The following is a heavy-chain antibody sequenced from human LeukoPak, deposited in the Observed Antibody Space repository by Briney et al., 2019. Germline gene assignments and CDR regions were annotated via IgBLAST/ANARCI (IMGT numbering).Heavy chain of an antibody. D-gene: IGHD2-2*02. Sequence: GGSLRLSCAASGFTFSDYYMSWIRQAPGKGLEWVSYISSSGSTIYYADSVKGRFTISRDNAKNSLYLQMNSLRAEDTAVNYCARQIGYCSSTSCYIRSWGQGTLVTVSS. CDR1: GFTFSDYY. CDR3: ARQIGYCSSTSCYIRS. V-gene: IGHV3-11*01. CDR2: ISSSGSTI. J-gene: IGHJ5*02.